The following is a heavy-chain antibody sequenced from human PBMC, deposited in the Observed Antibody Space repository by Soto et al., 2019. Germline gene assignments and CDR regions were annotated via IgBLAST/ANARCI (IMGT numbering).Heavy chain of an antibody. CDR2: MNPINGAT. J-gene: IGHJ6*02. CDR3: GRGPSPRAPAGGTPYYYAMDV. Sequence: ASVKVSFRASGYDFTAYDINWVRQASGQGREWMGWMNPINGATGSARRFQGRVSMTRNTATNTDYLELTSLRSDDTAVYYCGRGPSPRAPAGGTPYYYAMDVWGQGTTVTVSS. CDR1: GYDFTAYD. D-gene: IGHD6-13*01. V-gene: IGHV1-8*02.